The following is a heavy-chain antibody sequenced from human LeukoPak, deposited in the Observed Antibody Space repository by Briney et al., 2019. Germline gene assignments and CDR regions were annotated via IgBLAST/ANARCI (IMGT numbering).Heavy chain of an antibody. CDR2: IYTSGST. D-gene: IGHD3-10*01. CDR1: GGSISSYY. Sequence: SETLSLTCTVSGGSISSYYWSWIRQPAGKGLEWIGRIYTSGSTNYNPSLKSRVTMSVDTSKNQFFLKLSSVTAADTAVYYCARDSRYGSGKHYYYYYGMDVWGQGTTVTVSS. V-gene: IGHV4-4*07. CDR3: ARDSRYGSGKHYYYYYGMDV. J-gene: IGHJ6*02.